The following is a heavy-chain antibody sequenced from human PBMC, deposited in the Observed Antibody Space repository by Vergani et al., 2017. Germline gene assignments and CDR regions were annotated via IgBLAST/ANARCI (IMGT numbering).Heavy chain of an antibody. CDR3: ARDMGLEMATIKDYYYYCMDV. CDR2: IIPIFGTA. J-gene: IGHJ6*03. V-gene: IGHV1-69*01. D-gene: IGHD5-24*01. Sequence: QVQLVQSGAEVKKPGSSVKVSCKASGGTFSSYAISWVRQAPGQGLEWMGGIIPIFGTANYAQKFQGRVTITADESTSTAYMELSSLRSEDTAVYYCARDMGLEMATIKDYYYYCMDVWGKGTTVTVSS. CDR1: GGTFSSYA.